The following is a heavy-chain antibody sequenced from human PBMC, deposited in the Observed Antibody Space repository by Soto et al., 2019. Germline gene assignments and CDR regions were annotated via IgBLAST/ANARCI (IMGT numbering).Heavy chain of an antibody. D-gene: IGHD2-15*01. CDR3: ARPEAPAGYCSGGSCDSGKYAFDI. V-gene: IGHV4-39*01. Sequence: QLQLQESGPGLVKPSETLSLTCTVSGGSISSSSYYWGWIRQPPGKGLEWIGSIYYSGSTYYNPSLKSRVTISVDTSKNQFSLKLSSVTAADTAVYYCARPEAPAGYCSGGSCDSGKYAFDIWGQGTMVTVSS. CDR1: GGSISSSSYY. J-gene: IGHJ3*02. CDR2: IYYSGST.